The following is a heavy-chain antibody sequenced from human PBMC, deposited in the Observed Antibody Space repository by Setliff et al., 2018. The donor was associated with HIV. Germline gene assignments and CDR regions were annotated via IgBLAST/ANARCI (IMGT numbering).Heavy chain of an antibody. V-gene: IGHV1-8*01. CDR2: MNPNSGNT. D-gene: IGHD3-3*01. CDR1: GYTFTAYG. J-gene: IGHJ5*02. CDR3: ARGHLDYNFWRVFDP. Sequence: ASVKVSCKPSGYTFTAYGLSWVRQAPGQGLEWMGWMNPNSGNTGYAQKFQGRVTMTRNTSIRTAYMELSSLRSEDTAVYYCARGHLDYNFWRVFDPWGQGTLVTVSS.